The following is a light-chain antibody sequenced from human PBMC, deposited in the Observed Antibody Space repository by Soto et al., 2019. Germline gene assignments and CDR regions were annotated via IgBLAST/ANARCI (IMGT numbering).Light chain of an antibody. CDR2: AAA. J-gene: IGKJ1*01. CDR1: QDISNY. Sequence: DIQMTQSPSSLSASVGDRVTITCQASQDISNYLNWYQQKPGKAPKLLIFAAANLEIGIPSRFSGSGSGTDFTLSISNLQPEDFATYFCQQTYVTPPWAFGQGTKVEV. CDR3: QQTYVTPPWA. V-gene: IGKV1-39*01.